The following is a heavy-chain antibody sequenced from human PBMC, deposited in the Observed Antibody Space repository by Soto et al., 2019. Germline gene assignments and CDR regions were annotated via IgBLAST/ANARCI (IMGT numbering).Heavy chain of an antibody. CDR1: VFTFSTYG. V-gene: IGHV3-21*01. CDR3: ARDLTYSSGWYGWFDP. Sequence: TGGSLILSCAASVFTFSTYGMNWFRQAPVKGLEWLSSISDSGHYIYYADSVKGRFTISRDNAKNSLYLQMNSLRAEDTAVYYCARDLTYSSGWYGWFDPWGQGTLVTVSS. J-gene: IGHJ5*02. CDR2: ISDSGHYI. D-gene: IGHD6-19*01.